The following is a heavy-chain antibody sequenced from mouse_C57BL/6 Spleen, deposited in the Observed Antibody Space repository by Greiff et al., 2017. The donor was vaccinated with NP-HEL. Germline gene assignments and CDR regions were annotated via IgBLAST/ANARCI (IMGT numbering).Heavy chain of an antibody. CDR2: ISNGGGST. CDR1: GFTFSDYY. D-gene: IGHD2-5*01. V-gene: IGHV5-12*01. CDR3: ARHDSNYGAY. Sequence: EVMLVESGGGLVQPGGSLKLSCAASGFTFSDYYMYWVRQTPEKRLEWVAYISNGGGSTYYPDTVKGRFTISRDNAKNTLYLQMSRLKSEDTAMYYCARHDSNYGAYWGQGTLVTVSA. J-gene: IGHJ3*01.